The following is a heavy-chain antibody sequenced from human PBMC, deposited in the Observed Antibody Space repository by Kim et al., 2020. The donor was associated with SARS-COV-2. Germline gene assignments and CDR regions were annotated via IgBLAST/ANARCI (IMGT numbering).Heavy chain of an antibody. CDR1: GFTFTSSA. V-gene: IGHV1-58*01. D-gene: IGHD6-6*01. CDR2: IVVGSGNT. J-gene: IGHJ6*02. CDR3: ASRGGIAARPDFAYYYGMDV. Sequence: VKVSCKASGFTFTSSAVQWVRQARGQRLEWIGWIVVGSGNTNYAQKFQERVTITRDMSTSTAYMELSSLRSEDTAVYYCASRGGIAARPDFAYYYGMDVWGQGTTVTVSS.